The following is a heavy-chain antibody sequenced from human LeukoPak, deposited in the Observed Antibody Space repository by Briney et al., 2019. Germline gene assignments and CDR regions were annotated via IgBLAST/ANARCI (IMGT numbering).Heavy chain of an antibody. Sequence: SETLSLTCAVYGGSFSGYYWSWIRQPPGKGLEWIGYIYYSGSTNYNPSLKSRVTISVDTSKNQFSLKLSSVTAADTAVYYCARSGLQKKIVGASGWFDPWGQGTLVTVSS. CDR3: ARSGLQKKIVGASGWFDP. CDR2: IYYSGST. CDR1: GGSFSGYY. J-gene: IGHJ5*02. D-gene: IGHD1-26*01. V-gene: IGHV4-59*01.